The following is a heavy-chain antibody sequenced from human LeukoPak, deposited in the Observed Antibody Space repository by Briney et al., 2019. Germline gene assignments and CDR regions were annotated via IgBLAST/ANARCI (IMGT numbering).Heavy chain of an antibody. CDR2: IKKDGSEK. D-gene: IGHD5-18*01. J-gene: IGHJ4*02. Sequence: PGGSLRLSCAASGFTFSGYWMSWVRQAPGKGLEWVANIKKDGSEKYNVDSVKGRFTISRDNANNSLYLQMNSLRAEDTAVYYCARDADVDTLDYWGQGTLVTVSS. V-gene: IGHV3-7*01. CDR1: GFTFSGYW. CDR3: ARDADVDTLDY.